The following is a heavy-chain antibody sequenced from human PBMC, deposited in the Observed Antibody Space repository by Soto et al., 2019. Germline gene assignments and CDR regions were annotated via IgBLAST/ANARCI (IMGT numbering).Heavy chain of an antibody. J-gene: IGHJ3*02. CDR3: AREGLDTAGFFDI. CDR1: GFTFSTYW. CDR2: IKSGGSST. Sequence: GGSLRLSCAASGFTFSTYWMHWVRQAPGKGLMWVSRIKSGGSSTTYADSVKGRFTISRDNAKNTLYLQMSSLRAEDTAVYYCAREGLDTAGFFDIWGQGTMVTVSS. V-gene: IGHV3-74*01. D-gene: IGHD6-13*01.